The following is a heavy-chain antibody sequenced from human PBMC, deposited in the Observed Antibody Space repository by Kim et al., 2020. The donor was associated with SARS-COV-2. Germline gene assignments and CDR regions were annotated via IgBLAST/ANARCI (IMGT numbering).Heavy chain of an antibody. CDR2: INISTSN. V-gene: IGHV4-4*07. CDR3: SGDTRGSGYCSGIYYLDH. D-gene: IGHD3-22*01. Sequence: SETLSLTCTVSGCSISSYSWTWVRQPPGKGLEWIARINISTSNTYYPYLVNRVPITVDDYKNQTHLLLILSSVADAAADFCSGDTRGSGYCSGIYYLDH. CDR1: GCSISSYS. J-gene: IGHJ4*01.